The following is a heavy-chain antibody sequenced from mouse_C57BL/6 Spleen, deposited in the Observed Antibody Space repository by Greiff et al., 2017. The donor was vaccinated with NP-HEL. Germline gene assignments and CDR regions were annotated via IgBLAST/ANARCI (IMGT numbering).Heavy chain of an antibody. CDR3: ARRLMVTRYFDV. Sequence: QVQLQQPGAELVRPGSSVKLSCKASGYTFTSYWMAWVKQRPGQGLEWIGNIYPSDSETPYNQKFKDKATLTVDKSSSTAYMQLSSLTSEDSAVYYCARRLMVTRYFDVWGTGTTVTVSS. CDR2: IYPSDSET. D-gene: IGHD2-3*01. J-gene: IGHJ1*03. V-gene: IGHV1-61*01. CDR1: GYTFTSYW.